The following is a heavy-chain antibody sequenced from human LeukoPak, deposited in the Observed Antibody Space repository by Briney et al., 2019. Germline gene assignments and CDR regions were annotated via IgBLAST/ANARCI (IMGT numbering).Heavy chain of an antibody. J-gene: IGHJ4*02. Sequence: GGSLRLSCAVSGFPFSIYEMNWVRQAPGKGLEWVSNIGSSGAAIYYADSVRGRFTISRDNAKNSLYLQMNSLRAEDTAVYYCALLAVASDFDYWGQGALVTVSS. CDR3: ALLAVASDFDY. D-gene: IGHD6-19*01. V-gene: IGHV3-48*03. CDR2: IGSSGAAI. CDR1: GFPFSIYE.